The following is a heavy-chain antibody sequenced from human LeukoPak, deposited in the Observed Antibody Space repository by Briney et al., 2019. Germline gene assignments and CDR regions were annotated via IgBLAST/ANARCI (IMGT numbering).Heavy chain of an antibody. V-gene: IGHV4-39*02. Sequence: SETLSLTCSVSNGSMTSDSYYWAWVRQPPGKGLEWIGSIFYSGKTYYSASLKSRVTVSLDTSKKNFPLRLSSVTAADTAVYYCARLWIVATWFDAWGQGVLVSVSS. CDR3: ARLWIVATWFDA. D-gene: IGHD2-2*03. CDR2: IFYSGKT. CDR1: NGSMTSDSYY. J-gene: IGHJ5*02.